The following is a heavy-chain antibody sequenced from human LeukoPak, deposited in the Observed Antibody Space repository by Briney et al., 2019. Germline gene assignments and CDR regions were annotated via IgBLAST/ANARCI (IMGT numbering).Heavy chain of an antibody. J-gene: IGHJ4*02. V-gene: IGHV1-2*02. CDR2: INPNSGGT. D-gene: IGHD6-13*01. Sequence: ASVKVSCKASGYTFTGYYMHWVRQAPGQGLEWMGWINPNSGGTNYAQKFQGRVTMTRDMSTSTVYMELSSLRSEDTAVYYCARASIAAAGDIDYWGQGTLVTVSS. CDR1: GYTFTGYY. CDR3: ARASIAAAGDIDY.